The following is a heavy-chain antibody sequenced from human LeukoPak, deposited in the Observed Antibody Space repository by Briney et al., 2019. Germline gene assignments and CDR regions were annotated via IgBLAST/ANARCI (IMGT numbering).Heavy chain of an antibody. CDR2: ISGSGGST. D-gene: IGHD2-2*01. CDR1: GFIFSNYA. Sequence: GGSLRLSCAVSGFIFSNYAMSWVRQAPGKGLEWVSTISGSGGSTYDADFVKGRFTISRDNSKNMLYLQMNSLRAEDTAVYYCAKPPCTSCYLFRMDVWGQGTTVTVSS. V-gene: IGHV3-23*01. J-gene: IGHJ6*02. CDR3: AKPPCTSCYLFRMDV.